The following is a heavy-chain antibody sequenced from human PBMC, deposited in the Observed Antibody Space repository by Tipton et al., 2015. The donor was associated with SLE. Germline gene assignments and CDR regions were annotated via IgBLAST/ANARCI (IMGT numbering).Heavy chain of an antibody. CDR1: GGSITSSSYY. CDR3: ARGGVGGYDYFDS. J-gene: IGHJ4*02. D-gene: IGHD5-12*01. Sequence: TLSLTCTVSGGSITSSSYYWGWIRRPPGKGLEWIGYIYYSGSTNYNPSLKSQVTMSVDTSKNQFSLRLSSVTAADTAVYYCARGGVGGYDYFDSWGQGALVIVSS. V-gene: IGHV4-61*05. CDR2: IYYSGST.